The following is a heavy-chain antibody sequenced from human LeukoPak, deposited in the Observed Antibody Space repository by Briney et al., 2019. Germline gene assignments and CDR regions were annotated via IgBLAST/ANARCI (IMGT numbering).Heavy chain of an antibody. Sequence: KASETLSLTCAVYGGSFSGYYWSWIRQPPGKGLEWIGEINHSGSTNYNPSLKSRVTISVDTSKNQFSLKLSSVTAADTAVYYCASGITIDQGYGMDVWGQGTTVTVSS. J-gene: IGHJ6*02. CDR2: INHSGST. V-gene: IGHV4-34*01. CDR3: ASGITIDQGYGMDV. D-gene: IGHD3-3*01. CDR1: GGSFSGYY.